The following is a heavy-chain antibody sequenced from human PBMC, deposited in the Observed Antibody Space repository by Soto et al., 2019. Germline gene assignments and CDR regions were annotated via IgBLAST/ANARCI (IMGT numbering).Heavy chain of an antibody. CDR2: ICYDGSNK. CDR3: ARDPTQ. V-gene: IGHV3-33*01. CDR1: GFTVSSYG. Sequence: GGSLRLSCAASGFTVSSYGMHWVRQAPGKCLYWLAFICYDGSNKXXSDSVNVRXTISRYNSNNTXYLQNXNLRAEDTAVYYCARDPTQWGQGTLVTVSS. J-gene: IGHJ1*01.